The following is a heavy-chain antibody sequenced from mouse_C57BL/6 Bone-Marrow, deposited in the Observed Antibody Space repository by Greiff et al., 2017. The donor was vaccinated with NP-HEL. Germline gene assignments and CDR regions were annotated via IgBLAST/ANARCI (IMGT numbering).Heavy chain of an antibody. D-gene: IGHD2-4*01. CDR1: GFTFTDYY. CDR3: ARSRMITTGLNYAMDY. V-gene: IGHV7-3*01. CDR2: IRNKANGYTT. J-gene: IGHJ4*01. Sequence: EVKLQESGGGLVQPGGSLSLSCAASGFTFTDYYMSWVRQPPGKALEWLGFIRNKANGYTTEYSASVKGRFTISRDNSQSILYLQMNALRAEDSATYYCARSRMITTGLNYAMDYWGQGTSVTVSS.